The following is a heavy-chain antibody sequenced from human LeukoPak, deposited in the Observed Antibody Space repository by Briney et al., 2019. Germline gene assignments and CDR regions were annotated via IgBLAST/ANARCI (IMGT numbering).Heavy chain of an antibody. J-gene: IGHJ6*03. V-gene: IGHV3-21*01. CDR1: GLTFSSYS. D-gene: IGHD5-12*01. CDR2: ISSSSSYI. Sequence: PGGSLRLSCAASGLTFSSYSMNWVRQAPGKGLEWVSSISSSSSYIYYADSVKGRFTISRDNAKNSLYLQMNSLRAEDTAVYYCARVERGYHLILRKDYYYYMDVWGKGTTVTVSS. CDR3: ARVERGYHLILRKDYYYYMDV.